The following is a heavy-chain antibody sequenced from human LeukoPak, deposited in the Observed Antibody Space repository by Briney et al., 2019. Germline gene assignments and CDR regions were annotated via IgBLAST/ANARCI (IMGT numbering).Heavy chain of an antibody. CDR1: GYTFTSYY. CDR2: INPGGSST. CDR3: ARYVGYCSATTCRGNWFDP. V-gene: IGHV1-46*01. D-gene: IGHD2-2*01. J-gene: IGHJ5*02. Sequence: ASVKVSCKASGYTFTSYYMHWVRQAPGQGLEWVGPINPGGSSTNYAQKFQGRVTLTRDASTSTVYMELSSLRSEDTAVYYCARYVGYCSATTCRGNWFDPWGQGTLVTVSS.